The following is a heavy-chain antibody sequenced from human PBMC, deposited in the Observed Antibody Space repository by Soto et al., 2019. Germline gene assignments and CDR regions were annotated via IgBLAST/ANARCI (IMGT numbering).Heavy chain of an antibody. Sequence: LSLTCTVSGGSISSYYWSWIRQPPGKGLEWIGYIYYSGSTNYNPSLKSRVTISVDTSKNQFSLKLSSVTAADTAVYYCARDSRWLAAFDYWGQGTLVTVSS. CDR2: IYYSGST. J-gene: IGHJ4*02. CDR3: ARDSRWLAAFDY. CDR1: GGSISSYY. V-gene: IGHV4-59*01. D-gene: IGHD6-19*01.